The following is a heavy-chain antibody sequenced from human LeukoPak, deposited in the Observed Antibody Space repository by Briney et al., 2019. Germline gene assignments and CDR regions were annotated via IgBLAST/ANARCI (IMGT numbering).Heavy chain of an antibody. D-gene: IGHD3-16*01. V-gene: IGHV4-38-2*02. J-gene: IGHJ4*02. CDR3: ARVGLLVPGWGGEDFDY. Sequence: PSETLSLTCTVSGYSISSGYYWGWIRQPPGKGLEWIGSIYHSGSTYYNPSLKSRVTISVDTSKNQFSLKLSSVTAADTAVYYCARVGLLVPGWGGEDFDYWGQGTLVTVSS. CDR1: GYSISSGYY. CDR2: IYHSGST.